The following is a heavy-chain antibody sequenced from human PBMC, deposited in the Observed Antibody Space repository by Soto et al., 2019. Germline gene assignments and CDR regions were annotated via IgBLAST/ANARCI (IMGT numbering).Heavy chain of an antibody. CDR1: GGSISSYY. J-gene: IGHJ4*02. Sequence: SETLSLTCTVSGGSISSYYWSWIRQPPGKGLEWIGYIYYSGTTSYNPSLKSRVSISLDKSKNQFSLKLSSVTAADTAVYYCARDALTGYYYEKWGRGTLVTV. V-gene: IGHV4-59*12. CDR3: ARDALTGYYYEK. D-gene: IGHD3-22*01. CDR2: IYYSGTT.